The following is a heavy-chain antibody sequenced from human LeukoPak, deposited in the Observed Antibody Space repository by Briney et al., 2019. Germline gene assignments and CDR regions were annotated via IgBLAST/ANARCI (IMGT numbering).Heavy chain of an antibody. CDR3: AKETWIQLPLFDY. J-gene: IGHJ4*02. V-gene: IGHV3-30*18. D-gene: IGHD5-18*01. Sequence: PGRSLRLSCAASGFTFSSYGMHWVRQAPGKGLEWVAVISYDGSNKYYADSVKGRFTISRDNSKNTLYLQMNSLRAEDTAVYYCAKETWIQLPLFDYWGQGTLVTVSS. CDR1: GFTFSSYG. CDR2: ISYDGSNK.